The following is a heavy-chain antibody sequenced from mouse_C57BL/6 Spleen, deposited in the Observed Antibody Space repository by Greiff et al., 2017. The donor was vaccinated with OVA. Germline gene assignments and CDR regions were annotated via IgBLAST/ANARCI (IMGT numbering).Heavy chain of an antibody. CDR1: GYAFSSSW. Sequence: VHLVESGPELVKPGASVKISCKASGYAFSSSWMNWVKQRPGKGLEWIGRIYPGDGDTNYNGKFKGKATLTADKSSSTAYMQLSSLTSEDSAVYFCAPNCNYYAMDDWGQGTSVTVSS. CDR2: IYPGDGDT. J-gene: IGHJ4*01. CDR3: APNCNYYAMDD. V-gene: IGHV1-82*01. D-gene: IGHD2-1*01.